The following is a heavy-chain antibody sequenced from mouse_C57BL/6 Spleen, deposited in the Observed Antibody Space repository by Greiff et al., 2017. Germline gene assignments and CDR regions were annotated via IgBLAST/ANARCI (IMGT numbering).Heavy chain of an antibody. D-gene: IGHD2-1*01. CDR3: ARYGNHEGFAY. V-gene: IGHV1-52*01. Sequence: VQLQQPGAELVRPGSSVKLSCKASGYTFTSYWMHWVKQRPIQGLEWIGNIDPSDSETHYNQKFKDKATLTVDKSSSTAYMQLSSLTSEDSAVYYCARYGNHEGFAYWGQGTLVTVSA. CDR2: IDPSDSET. CDR1: GYTFTSYW. J-gene: IGHJ3*01.